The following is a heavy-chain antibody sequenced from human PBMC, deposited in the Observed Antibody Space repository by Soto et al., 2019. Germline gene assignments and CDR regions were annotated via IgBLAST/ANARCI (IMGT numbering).Heavy chain of an antibody. J-gene: IGHJ5*02. CDR3: ARWVWTGPGGFDP. D-gene: IGHD3-9*01. CDR1: GDSVSSNSAA. V-gene: IGHV6-1*01. CDR2: TYYRSKWYN. Sequence: SQTLSLPCAISGDSVSSNSAAWTWIRQSPSRGLEWLGRTYYRSKWYNDYAVSVKSRITINPDTSKNQFSLQLNSVTPEDTAVYYCARWVWTGPGGFDPWGQGTLVTVSS.